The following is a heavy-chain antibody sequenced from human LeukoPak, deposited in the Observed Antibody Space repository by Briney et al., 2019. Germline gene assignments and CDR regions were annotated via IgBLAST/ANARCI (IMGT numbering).Heavy chain of an antibody. V-gene: IGHV4-61*02. CDR3: ARGGLAAAGIGY. J-gene: IGHJ4*02. CDR1: GGSISSGSYY. D-gene: IGHD6-13*01. CDR2: IYTSGST. Sequence: SESLSLTCTVSGGSISSGSYYWSWIRQPAGKGLEWIGRIYTSGSTNYNPSLKSRVTISVDTSKNQFSLKLSSVTAADTAVYYCARGGLAAAGIGYWGQGTLVTVSS.